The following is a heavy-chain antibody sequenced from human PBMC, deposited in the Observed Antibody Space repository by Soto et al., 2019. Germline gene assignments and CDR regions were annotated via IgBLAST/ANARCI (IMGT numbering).Heavy chain of an antibody. CDR1: GFNVSSNY. Sequence: EVQLVESGGGLVQPGGSLRLSCAASGFNVSSNYMSWVRQAPGKGLEWVSVIYSGGSTYYADSVKGRFTISRDNSKNPLYLQMNSLRAEDTAVYYCARDRIAVAGNPEYFQHWGQGTLVTVSS. CDR3: ARDRIAVAGNPEYFQH. V-gene: IGHV3-66*01. J-gene: IGHJ1*01. CDR2: IYSGGST. D-gene: IGHD6-19*01.